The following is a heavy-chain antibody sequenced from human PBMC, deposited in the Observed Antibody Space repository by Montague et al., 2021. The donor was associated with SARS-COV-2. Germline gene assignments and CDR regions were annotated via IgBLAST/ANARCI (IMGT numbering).Heavy chain of an antibody. J-gene: IGHJ6*03. V-gene: IGHV4-34*01. D-gene: IGHD2-2*01. CDR3: ARFLRRVVPAATGHWEKNYYYYYMDV. CDR2: INHSGTT. Sequence: SETLSLTCAVYGGSFSDYYWSWIRQPPGQGLELIGEINHSGTTNYNPSPKSRVTTSIDTSTNQFSLKLSSVTAADTAVYYCARFLRRVVPAATGHWEKNYYYYYMDVWGKGTTVTVSS. CDR1: GGSFSDYY.